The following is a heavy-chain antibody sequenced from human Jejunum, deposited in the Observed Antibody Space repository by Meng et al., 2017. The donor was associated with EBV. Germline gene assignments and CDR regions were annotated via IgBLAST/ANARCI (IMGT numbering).Heavy chain of an antibody. V-gene: IGHV3-23*04. CDR2: IGGSGGAT. J-gene: IGHJ5*02. CDR1: GLTFSSSA. Sequence: VQLVGAGGVLVQAGGSLRLSCASSGLTFSSSAMSWVRQAPGKGLEWVSSIGGSGGATYYADSVKGRFTISRDNSKSTLYLQMNSLRAEDTAVYYCAKLTRAWGQGTLVTVSS. CDR3: AKLTRA. D-gene: IGHD1/OR15-1a*01.